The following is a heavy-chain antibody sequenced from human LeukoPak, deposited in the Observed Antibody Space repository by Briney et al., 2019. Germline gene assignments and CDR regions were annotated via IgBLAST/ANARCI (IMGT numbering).Heavy chain of an antibody. V-gene: IGHV1-18*01. D-gene: IGHD2-8*01. CDR2: ISAYNGNT. J-gene: IGHJ4*02. Sequence: ASVKVSCKASGYTFSSYGISWVRQAPGQGLEWMGWISAYNGNTDYAQNLQGRVTMTTGTPTSTAYMELRSLRSDDTAVYYCARDLGYCTNGVCPGDHWGQGTLVTVSS. CDR3: ARDLGYCTNGVCPGDH. CDR1: GYTFSSYG.